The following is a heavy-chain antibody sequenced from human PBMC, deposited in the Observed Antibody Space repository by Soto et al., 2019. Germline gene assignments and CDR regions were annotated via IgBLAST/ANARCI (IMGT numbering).Heavy chain of an antibody. Sequence: QVTLKESGPVLVKPTETLTLTCTVSGFSLSNARMGVSWIRKPPGKALEWLAHIFLNDEKSYSTSLKSRLTISKDTSKSQVVHTMTNMDPVDTATYYCARISAYYYYGMDVWGQGTTVTVSS. V-gene: IGHV2-26*01. J-gene: IGHJ6*02. CDR3: ARISAYYYYGMDV. CDR2: IFLNDEK. CDR1: GFSLSNARMG.